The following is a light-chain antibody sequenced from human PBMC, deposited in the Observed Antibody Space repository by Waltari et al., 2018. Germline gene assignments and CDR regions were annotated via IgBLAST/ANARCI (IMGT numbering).Light chain of an antibody. CDR3: SSYAGSNKNVV. V-gene: IGLV2-8*01. CDR1: SSDVGGYNY. J-gene: IGLJ2*01. Sequence: QSALTQTPSASGSPGQSVTLSCTGTSSDVGGYNYVSWYQPHPGQAPTLMIYEVSQRPSGVPDRFSGSKSGNTASLTVSGLQAEDEAVYYCSSYAGSNKNVVFGGGTKLTVL. CDR2: EVS.